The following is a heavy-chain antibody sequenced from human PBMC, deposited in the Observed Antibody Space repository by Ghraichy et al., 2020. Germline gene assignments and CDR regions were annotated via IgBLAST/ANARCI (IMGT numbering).Heavy chain of an antibody. CDR2: INPTTGKS. V-gene: IGHV7-4-1*02. J-gene: IGHJ4*02. CDR1: GFDFNDFA. Sequence: ASVKVSCKASGFDFNDFAMNWLRQAPGQGLEWMGWINPTTGKSTYAQGVTGHFVFSVDMSLTSAYLEINNLEAGDTAVYYCARGGSYFDFWGQGTLVTVSS. CDR3: ARGGSYFDF. D-gene: IGHD1-26*01.